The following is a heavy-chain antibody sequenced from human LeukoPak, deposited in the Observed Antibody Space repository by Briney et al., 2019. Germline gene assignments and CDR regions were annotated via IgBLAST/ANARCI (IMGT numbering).Heavy chain of an antibody. CDR1: GGSISSYY. V-gene: IGHV4-59*01. CDR3: AKSSPPPVRY. CDR2: IYYSGST. D-gene: IGHD2/OR15-2a*01. J-gene: IGHJ4*02. Sequence: PSETLSLTCAVSGGSISSYYWSWIRQPPGKGLEWIGYIYYSGSTNYNPSLKSRVTISVDTSKNQFSLKLRSVTAADTAVYYCAKSSPPPVRYWGQGTLVTVSS.